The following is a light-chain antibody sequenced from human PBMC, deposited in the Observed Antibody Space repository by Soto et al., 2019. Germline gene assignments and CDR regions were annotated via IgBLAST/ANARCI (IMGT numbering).Light chain of an antibody. CDR1: SSDVGAYNY. CDR2: EVS. CDR3: SSYAGSNTPYV. Sequence: QSALTQPASVSGSPGQSITISCTGTSSDVGAYNYVSWYQQHPGKAPKLIIYEVSNRPSGVSNRFFGSRSANTASLTISGLQADDEADYYCSSYAGSNTPYVFGTGTKVTVL. V-gene: IGLV2-14*01. J-gene: IGLJ1*01.